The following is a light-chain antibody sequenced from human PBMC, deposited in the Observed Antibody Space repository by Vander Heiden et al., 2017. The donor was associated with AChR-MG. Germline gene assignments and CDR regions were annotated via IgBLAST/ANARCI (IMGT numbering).Light chain of an antibody. Sequence: EIVLTQSPATLPLSPGERVTLSCRASQSVSSYLAWYQQKPGQAPRLLIYDASNRATGIPARFSGSGSGTDFTLTISSLEPEDFAVYYCQQRSNWLTFGGGTKVEIK. J-gene: IGKJ4*01. V-gene: IGKV3-11*01. CDR1: QSVSSY. CDR3: QQRSNWLT. CDR2: DAS.